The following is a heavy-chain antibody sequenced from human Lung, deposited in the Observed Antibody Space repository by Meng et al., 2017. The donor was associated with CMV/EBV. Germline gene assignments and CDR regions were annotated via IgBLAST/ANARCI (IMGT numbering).Heavy chain of an antibody. D-gene: IGHD2/OR15-2a*01. V-gene: IGHV3-23*01. J-gene: IGHJ4*02. Sequence: SCAASGFTFSTYAVSWVRQAPGKGLEWVSGISDGGGSTYYADSVKGRFTISRDNSKNTSDLQMNSLRVEDTAVYYCAKEGPTAFYGTDLSLDYWGQAXLVTVSS. CDR1: GFTFSTYA. CDR2: ISDGGGST. CDR3: AKEGPTAFYGTDLSLDY.